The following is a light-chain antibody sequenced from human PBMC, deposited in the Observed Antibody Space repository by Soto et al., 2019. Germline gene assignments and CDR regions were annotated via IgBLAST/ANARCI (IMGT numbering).Light chain of an antibody. J-gene: IGKJ2*01. V-gene: IGKV3-15*01. Sequence: EIVMTQSPATLSVSPGERATLSCRASQSVITDLAWYPQRPGQAPRLLIYGAYPRATGIPARFSGSGSGTEFTLTISSVPSADFGVYSCQQYNNWPPLYTFGPGTKLEIK. CDR3: QQYNNWPPLYT. CDR2: GAY. CDR1: QSVITD.